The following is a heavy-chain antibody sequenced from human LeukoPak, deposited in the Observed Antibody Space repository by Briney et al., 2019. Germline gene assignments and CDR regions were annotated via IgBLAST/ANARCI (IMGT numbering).Heavy chain of an antibody. V-gene: IGHV3-64D*06. J-gene: IGHJ4*02. D-gene: IGHD3-10*02. CDR3: VKDHYVDY. CDR2: ISSDGGTT. Sequence: PGGSLRLSCSVSGFTIGAYAMHWVRQAPGKGLQYVSSISSDGGTTYYADSVKGRFTISRDNSKNTLHLQMSSLRSEDTAVYYCVKDHYVDYWGQGTLVTVSS. CDR1: GFTIGAYA.